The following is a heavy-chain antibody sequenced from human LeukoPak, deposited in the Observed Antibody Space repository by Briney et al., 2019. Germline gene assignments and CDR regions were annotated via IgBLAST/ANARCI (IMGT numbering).Heavy chain of an antibody. Sequence: ASVKVSCKASGYTFTSYGISWVRQAPGQGLEXXXXISAYNGNTNYAQKLQGRVTMTTDTSTSTAYMELRSLRSDDTAVYYCAREYCSGGSCFDPWGQGTLVTVSS. V-gene: IGHV1-18*01. CDR2: ISAYNGNT. CDR3: AREYCSGGSCFDP. D-gene: IGHD2-15*01. J-gene: IGHJ5*02. CDR1: GYTFTSYG.